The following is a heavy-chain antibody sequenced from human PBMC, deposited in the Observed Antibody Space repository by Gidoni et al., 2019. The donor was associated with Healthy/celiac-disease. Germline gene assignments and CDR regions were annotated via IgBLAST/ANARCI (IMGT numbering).Heavy chain of an antibody. V-gene: IGHV3-23*01. CDR3: AKSANTVRVGFVAFDI. CDR2: ISGSGGST. D-gene: IGHD4-4*01. CDR1: GFTFSSYA. J-gene: IGHJ3*02. Sequence: EVQLLESGGGLVQPGGSLRLSCAASGFTFSSYAMSWVRQAPGKGLEWVSAISGSGGSTYYADSVKGRFTISRDNSKNTRYLQMNSLRAEDTAVYYCAKSANTVRVGFVAFDIWGQGTMVTVSS.